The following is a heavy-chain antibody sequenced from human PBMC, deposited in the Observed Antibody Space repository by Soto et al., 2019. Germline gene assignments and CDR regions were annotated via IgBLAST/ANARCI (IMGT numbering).Heavy chain of an antibody. J-gene: IGHJ4*02. D-gene: IGHD3-22*01. Sequence: SLRLTCAASGITFSSYGMDLVLQDTGKGLEWFAVISYDGSDKYYADSVKGRFTISRDNSKNTLYLQMNSLRVEDTAVYYCARAPYYYDSSVYTGSPVYYFDCWGQGALVTVSS. V-gene: IGHV3-30*03. CDR2: ISYDGSDK. CDR1: GITFSSYG. CDR3: ARAPYYYDSSVYTGSPVYYFDC.